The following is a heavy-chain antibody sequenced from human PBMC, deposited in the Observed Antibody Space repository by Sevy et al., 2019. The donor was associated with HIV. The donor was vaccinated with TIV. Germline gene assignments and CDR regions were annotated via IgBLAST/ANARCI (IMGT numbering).Heavy chain of an antibody. D-gene: IGHD2-2*01. CDR3: ARGQLPGWYYGMDV. J-gene: IGHJ6*02. CDR1: GFTFSSYE. V-gene: IGHV3-48*03. CDR2: ISSSGSTI. Sequence: GGSLRLSCAASGFTFSSYEMNRVRQAPGKGLEWVSYISSSGSTIYYADSVKGRFTISRDNAKNSLYLQMNSLRAEDTAVYYCARGQLPGWYYGMDVWGQGTTVTVSS.